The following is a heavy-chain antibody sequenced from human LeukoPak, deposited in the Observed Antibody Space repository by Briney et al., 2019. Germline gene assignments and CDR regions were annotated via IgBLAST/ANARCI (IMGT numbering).Heavy chain of an antibody. D-gene: IGHD4-23*01. CDR1: GYSISSGYY. Sequence: SETLSLTCAVSGYSISSGYYWGWIRQPPGKGLDWIASMYHSGSTYYNPSLKSRVTISVDTSKNQFSLRLSSVTAADTAVYYCAKQGPTVVTHFDAWGQGTLVTVSS. J-gene: IGHJ4*02. CDR3: AKQGPTVVTHFDA. V-gene: IGHV4-38-2*01. CDR2: MYHSGST.